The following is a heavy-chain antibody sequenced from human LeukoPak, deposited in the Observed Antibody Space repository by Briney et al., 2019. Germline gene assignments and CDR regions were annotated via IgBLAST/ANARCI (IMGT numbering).Heavy chain of an antibody. D-gene: IGHD2-21*02. CDR2: ISGSGGTP. V-gene: IGHV3-23*01. Sequence: GGSLRLSCAASGFTFSRYAMSWVRQAPGKGLEWVSAISGSGGTPYYADSVKGRFTISRDNSKSTLYLQMNSLRAEDTAVYYCAKEDCGVDCSTFDYWGQGTLVTVSS. CDR3: AKEDCGVDCSTFDY. CDR1: GFTFSRYA. J-gene: IGHJ4*02.